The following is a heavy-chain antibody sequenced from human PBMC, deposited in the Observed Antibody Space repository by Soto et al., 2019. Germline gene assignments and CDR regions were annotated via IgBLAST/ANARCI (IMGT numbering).Heavy chain of an antibody. CDR1: GFRFSAYW. V-gene: IGHV3-74*01. CDR3: VRDSARTVDY. CDR2: ISNDDNSA. Sequence: EVHLVESGGGLVRPGGSLRLSCAASGFRFSAYWIHWVRQVPGKGLAWVSHISNDDNSATYADSVKGRFTISRDDAKNTVYLQMNSLRADDTAVYYCVRDSARTVDYWGRGTLVTVSS. D-gene: IGHD3-10*01. J-gene: IGHJ4*01.